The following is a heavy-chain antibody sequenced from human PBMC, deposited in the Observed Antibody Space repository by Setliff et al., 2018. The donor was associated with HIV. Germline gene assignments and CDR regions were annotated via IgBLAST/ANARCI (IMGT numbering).Heavy chain of an antibody. V-gene: IGHV4-4*09. CDR3: AREHCSGGSCNGFDI. J-gene: IGHJ3*02. Sequence: SETLSLTCTVSGGSIGTSYWNWIRQPPGKGLEWIAYIYISGTTNYNPSLKSRVTISLDTSSNQFSLKLGSVTAAGTAMYYCAREHCSGGSCNGFDIWGQGTMVTVSS. CDR1: GGSIGTSY. CDR2: IYISGTT. D-gene: IGHD2-15*01.